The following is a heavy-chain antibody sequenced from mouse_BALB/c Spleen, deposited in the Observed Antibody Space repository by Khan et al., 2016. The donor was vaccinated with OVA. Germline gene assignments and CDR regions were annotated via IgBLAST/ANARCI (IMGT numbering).Heavy chain of an antibody. J-gene: IGHJ3*01. Sequence: QVQLKQSGAELARPGASVKLSCKASGYTFTDYYINWVKLRTGQGLEWIGEISPGSGDTYYNERFKGQATLTADQSSRTAYLQLSSLTAEASAVYCCARRNYFGYTFAYGGQGKLVTVSA. CDR2: ISPGSGDT. CDR3: ARRNYFGYTFAY. V-gene: IGHV1-77*01. CDR1: GYTFTDYY. D-gene: IGHD1-2*01.